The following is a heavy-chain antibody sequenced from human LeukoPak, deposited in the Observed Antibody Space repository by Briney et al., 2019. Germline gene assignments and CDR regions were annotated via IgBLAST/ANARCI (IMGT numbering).Heavy chain of an antibody. CDR1: GFTFSNAW. V-gene: IGHV4-34*01. CDR2: INHSGST. Sequence: TGGSLRLSCATSGFTFSNAWMSWVRQAPGKGLEWIGEINHSGSTNYNPSLKSRVTISVDTSKNQFSLKLSSVTAADTAVYYCARRSSGWTFDYWGQGTLVTVSS. D-gene: IGHD6-19*01. J-gene: IGHJ4*02. CDR3: ARRSSGWTFDY.